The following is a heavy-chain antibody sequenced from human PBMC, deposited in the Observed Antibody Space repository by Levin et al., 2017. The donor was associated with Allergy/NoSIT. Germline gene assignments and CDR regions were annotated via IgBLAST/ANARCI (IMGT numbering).Heavy chain of an antibody. CDR3: ARASLMGAAIISRPDDAFDI. Sequence: GGSLRLSCAASGFTFSSYGMHWVRQAPGKGLEWVAVIWYDGSNKYYADSVKGRFTISRDNSKNTLYLQMNSLRAEDTAVYYCARASLMGAAIISRPDDAFDIWGQGTMVTVSS. CDR1: GFTFSSYG. J-gene: IGHJ3*02. D-gene: IGHD1-26*01. CDR2: IWYDGSNK. V-gene: IGHV3-33*01.